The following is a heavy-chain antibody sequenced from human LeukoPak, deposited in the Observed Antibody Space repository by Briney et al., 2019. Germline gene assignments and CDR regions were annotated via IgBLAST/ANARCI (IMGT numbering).Heavy chain of an antibody. CDR2: ISGSSSYI. CDR1: GFTFSSYS. J-gene: IGHJ4*02. CDR3: AKDISGGDCPDY. Sequence: GGSLRLSCAASGFTFSSYSMNWVRQAPGKGLEWVSSISGSSSYIYYADSVKGRFTISRDNAKNSLYLQMNSLRAEDTAVYYCAKDISGGDCPDYWGQGTLVTVSS. D-gene: IGHD2-21*02. V-gene: IGHV3-21*01.